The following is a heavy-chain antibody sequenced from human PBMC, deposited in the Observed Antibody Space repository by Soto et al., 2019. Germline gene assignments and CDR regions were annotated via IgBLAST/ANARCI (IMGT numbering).Heavy chain of an antibody. CDR3: ARDKSGSWQMYYYYMDV. J-gene: IGHJ6*03. D-gene: IGHD6-13*01. Sequence: QVQLVESGGGVVQPGRPLRLSCAVSGFTFSSYGMHWVRQAPGKGLEWVAVIWYDGSNKYYADSVKGRFTISRDNSKNTLYLQMNSLRAEDTAVYYCARDKSGSWQMYYYYMDVWGKGTTVTVSS. CDR1: GFTFSSYG. V-gene: IGHV3-33*01. CDR2: IWYDGSNK.